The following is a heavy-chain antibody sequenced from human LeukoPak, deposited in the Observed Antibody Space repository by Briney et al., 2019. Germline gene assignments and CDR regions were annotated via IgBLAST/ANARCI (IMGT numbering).Heavy chain of an antibody. V-gene: IGHV3-21*01. CDR1: GFTFSSYS. CDR3: ARTSSGLIFEDAFDI. Sequence: GGSLRLSCAASGFTFSSYSMNWVRQAPGKGLEWVSSISSSSSYIYYADSVKGRFTISRDNAKNSLYLQMNSLRAEDTAVYYCARTSSGLIFEDAFDIWGQGTMVTVSS. D-gene: IGHD6-19*01. CDR2: ISSSSSYI. J-gene: IGHJ3*02.